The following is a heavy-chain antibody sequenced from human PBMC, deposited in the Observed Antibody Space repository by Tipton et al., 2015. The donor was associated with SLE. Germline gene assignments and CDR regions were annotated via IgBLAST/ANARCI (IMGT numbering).Heavy chain of an antibody. V-gene: IGHV4-39*01. D-gene: IGHD2-15*01. CDR3: ARNTGYCSGGSCFPWIT. CDR1: GGSISTSYH. J-gene: IGHJ5*02. CDR2: IFYSETT. Sequence: TLSLTCTVSGGSISTSYHWGWIRQPPGKGLEWIGCIFYSETTYYNPSLKSRVTISVDTSKNQFSLKLTSVTATDTAIYYCARNTGYCSGGSCFPWITWGQGTLLTASS.